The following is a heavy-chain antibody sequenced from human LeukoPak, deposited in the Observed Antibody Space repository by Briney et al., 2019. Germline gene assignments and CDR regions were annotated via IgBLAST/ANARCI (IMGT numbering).Heavy chain of an antibody. J-gene: IGHJ4*02. CDR3: ANNPRTVTTSY. D-gene: IGHD1-7*01. CDR1: GFTFSDYH. Sequence: GGSLRLSCVVSGFTFSDYHMSWIRQAPDKGPEWVSYISGSSSYTNYADSVKGRFTISRDNAKNSLYLQMNSLIAEDTAVYYCANNPRTVTTSYWGQGTLVTVSS. V-gene: IGHV3-11*06. CDR2: ISGSSSYT.